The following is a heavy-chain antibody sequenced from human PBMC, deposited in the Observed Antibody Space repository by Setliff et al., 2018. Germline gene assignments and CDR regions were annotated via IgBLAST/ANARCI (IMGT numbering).Heavy chain of an antibody. CDR3: ARRETYYNFWSGYYAY. V-gene: IGHV4-59*12. CDR2: IYYSGST. J-gene: IGHJ4*02. D-gene: IGHD3-3*01. Sequence: ASETLSLTCSVSGGSISYYYWSWIRQPPGKGLEWIGYIYYSGSTNYNPSLKSRVTISVDTSKNQFSLKLSSVTAADTAVYYCARRETYYNFWSGYYAYWGQGTLVTVSS. CDR1: GGSISYYY.